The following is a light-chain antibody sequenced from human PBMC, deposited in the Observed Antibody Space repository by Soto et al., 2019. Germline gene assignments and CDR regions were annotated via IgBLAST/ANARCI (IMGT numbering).Light chain of an antibody. CDR3: QQYGGSPRT. CDR1: QSVSSSY. Sequence: EIVLTQSPGTLSLSPGERATLSCRASQSVSSSYLAWYQQKPGQAPRLLIYGASRRATGIPGRFSGSGSGTDFTLTISRLEPEDFAVYYCQQYGGSPRTFGQGTKVEIK. J-gene: IGKJ1*01. CDR2: GAS. V-gene: IGKV3-20*01.